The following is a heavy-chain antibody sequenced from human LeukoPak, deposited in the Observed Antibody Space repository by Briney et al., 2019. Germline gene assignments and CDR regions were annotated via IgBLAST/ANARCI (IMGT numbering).Heavy chain of an antibody. V-gene: IGHV3-21*01. CDR3: AGDATLVAFDY. Sequence: GGSLRLSCEASGFNFEIYSMNWVRQAPGKGLEWVSSISSSSNFIYYADSVKGRFTISRDNAKNSLYLQMSSLRVEDTAVYYCAGDATLVAFDYWGQGTLVSVSS. CDR2: ISSSSNFI. J-gene: IGHJ4*02. D-gene: IGHD4/OR15-4a*01. CDR1: GFNFEIYS.